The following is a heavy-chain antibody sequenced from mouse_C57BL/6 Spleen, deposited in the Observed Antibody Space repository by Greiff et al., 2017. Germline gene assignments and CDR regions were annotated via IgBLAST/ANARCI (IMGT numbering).Heavy chain of an antibody. J-gene: IGHJ4*01. V-gene: IGHV1-76*01. CDR2: IYPGSGNT. Sequence: VKLQESGAELVRPGASVKLSCKASGYTFTDYYINWVKQRPGQGLEWIARIYPGSGNTYYNEKFKGKATLTAEKSSSTAYMQLSSLTSEDSAVYFCARYLQGYAMDYWGQGTSVTVSS. CDR1: GYTFTDYY. D-gene: IGHD2-1*01. CDR3: ARYLQGYAMDY.